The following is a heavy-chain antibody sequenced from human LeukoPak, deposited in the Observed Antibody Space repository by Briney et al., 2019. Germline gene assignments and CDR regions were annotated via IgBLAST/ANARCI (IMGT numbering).Heavy chain of an antibody. Sequence: PSETLSLTCTVSGGSISGYYWSWIRQPPGKGLEWIGYIYYSGSTNYNPSQKSRVTISVDTSKNQFSLKLSSVTAADTAVYYCARGNTYYYYYMDVWGKGTTVTISS. CDR3: ARGNTYYYYYMDV. J-gene: IGHJ6*03. V-gene: IGHV4-59*01. CDR2: IYYSGST. CDR1: GGSISGYY.